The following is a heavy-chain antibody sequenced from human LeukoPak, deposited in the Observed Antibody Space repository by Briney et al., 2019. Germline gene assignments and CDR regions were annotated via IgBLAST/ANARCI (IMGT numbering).Heavy chain of an antibody. CDR2: INPNSGGT. Sequence: ASVKVSCKASGYTFTGYYMHWVRQAPGQGLEWMGRINPNSGGTNYAQKFQGRVTMTRDTSISTAYMELSRLRSDDTAVYYCARGHCSSTSCHIYSLDYWGQGTLVTVSS. J-gene: IGHJ4*02. D-gene: IGHD2-2*02. CDR1: GYTFTGYY. CDR3: ARGHCSSTSCHIYSLDY. V-gene: IGHV1-2*02.